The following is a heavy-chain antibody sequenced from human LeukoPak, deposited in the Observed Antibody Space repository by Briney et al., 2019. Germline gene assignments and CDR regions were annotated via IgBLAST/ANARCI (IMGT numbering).Heavy chain of an antibody. V-gene: IGHV4-39*07. J-gene: IGHJ5*02. CDR2: IYYSGST. CDR1: GGSISSSSYY. CDR3: ARVERYNGDYGWFDP. Sequence: SETLSLTCTVSGGSISSSSYYWGWIRQPPGKGLEWSGSIYYSGSTYYNPSLKSRVTISVDTSKNQFSLKLSSVTAADTAVYYCARVERYNGDYGWFDPWGQGTLVSVSS. D-gene: IGHD4-17*01.